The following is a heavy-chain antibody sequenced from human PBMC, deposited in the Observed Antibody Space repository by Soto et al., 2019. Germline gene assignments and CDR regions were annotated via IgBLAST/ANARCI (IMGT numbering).Heavy chain of an antibody. Sequence: QVQLVQSGAEVKKPGSSVKVSCKASGGTFSSYTISWVRQAPGQGLEWMGRIIPILGIANYAQKFQGRVTITADKSTSTAYMERSSLRSEDTAVYYCARGGIVATIALDWGQGSLVTVSS. D-gene: IGHD5-12*01. CDR3: ARGGIVATIALD. J-gene: IGHJ4*02. V-gene: IGHV1-69*02. CDR1: GGTFSSYT. CDR2: IIPILGIA.